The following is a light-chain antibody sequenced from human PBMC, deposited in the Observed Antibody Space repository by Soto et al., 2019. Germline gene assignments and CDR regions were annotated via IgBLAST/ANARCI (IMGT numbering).Light chain of an antibody. CDR3: QHYHTSPPFT. Sequence: DIVLTQSPGTLSLSPGERATLSCRASQSVSSSYLGWYQQKPGEPPRLLIYGASSRATGMPDRFSGSGSGTDFTLPISRLEPEDFAVYYCQHYHTSPPFTFGPGTKVDIK. V-gene: IGKV3-20*01. J-gene: IGKJ3*01. CDR2: GAS. CDR1: QSVSSSY.